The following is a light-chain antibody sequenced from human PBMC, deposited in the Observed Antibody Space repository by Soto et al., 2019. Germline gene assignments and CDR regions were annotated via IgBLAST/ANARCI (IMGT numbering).Light chain of an antibody. CDR1: QSVSSN. CDR2: GAS. Sequence: EIVMPQSPATLSVSPGERATLSCRASQSVSSNLPWYQPKPGQAPRLIIYGASTRATGIPARFSGIGSGTEFTLTISSLQSEEVAVYYCQQDNNWPWTFGQGTKVE. CDR3: QQDNNWPWT. V-gene: IGKV3-15*01. J-gene: IGKJ1*01.